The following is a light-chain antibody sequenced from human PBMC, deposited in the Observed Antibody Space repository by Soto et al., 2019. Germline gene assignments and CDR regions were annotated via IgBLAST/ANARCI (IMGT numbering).Light chain of an antibody. CDR3: QQFHNLPLT. V-gene: IGKV1-33*01. CDR1: QDIRDD. Sequence: DIQMTQSPSSLSASVGDRVTITCLASQDIRDDLNWYQQKPGKVPTLLIYDASDVETGVPSRFSGSGSGTEFILTITSLQPEDLATYYCQQFHNLPLTFGGGTKVEIK. J-gene: IGKJ4*01. CDR2: DAS.